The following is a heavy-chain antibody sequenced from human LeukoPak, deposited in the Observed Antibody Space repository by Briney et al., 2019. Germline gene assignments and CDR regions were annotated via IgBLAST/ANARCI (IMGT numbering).Heavy chain of an antibody. J-gene: IGHJ4*02. Sequence: PSETLSLTCTVSGSSISSYYWSWIRQPPGKGLEWIGYIYYSGSTNYNPSLKSRVTISVDTSKNQFSLKLSSVTAADTAVYYCARGYSSSWYRTYYFDYWGQGTLVTVSS. CDR1: GSSISSYY. CDR3: ARGYSSSWYRTYYFDY. V-gene: IGHV4-59*01. CDR2: IYYSGST. D-gene: IGHD6-13*01.